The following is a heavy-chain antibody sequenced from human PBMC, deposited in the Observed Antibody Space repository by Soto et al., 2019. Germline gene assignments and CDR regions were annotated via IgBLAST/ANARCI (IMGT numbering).Heavy chain of an antibody. CDR2: LSRAGSR. CDR3: ATQTISHTWGV. Sequence: QVQPQESGPGLVKPSETLSLTCTVSGAPITTTKWWAWVRLPPGKALEWIGELSRAGSRNSNPSLEGRFIMSLDPSKNHFSLKLTSVTAADSAIYYCATQTISHTWGVWGRGTSVTVSS. J-gene: IGHJ6*02. D-gene: IGHD3-16*01. V-gene: IGHV4-4*02. CDR1: GAPITTTKW.